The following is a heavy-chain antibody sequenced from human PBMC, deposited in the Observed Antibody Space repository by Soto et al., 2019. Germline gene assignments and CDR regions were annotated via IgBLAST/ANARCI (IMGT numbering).Heavy chain of an antibody. CDR3: ATVRLNYYDSSGYYRAFDY. J-gene: IGHJ4*02. D-gene: IGHD3-22*01. CDR1: GFTFSDYY. Sequence: GGSLRLSCAASGFTFSDYYMSWIRQAPGKGLEWVSYISSSGSTIYYADSVKGRFTISRDNAKNSLYLQMNSLRAEDTAVYYCATVRLNYYDSSGYYRAFDYWGQGTLVTVSS. CDR2: ISSSGSTI. V-gene: IGHV3-11*01.